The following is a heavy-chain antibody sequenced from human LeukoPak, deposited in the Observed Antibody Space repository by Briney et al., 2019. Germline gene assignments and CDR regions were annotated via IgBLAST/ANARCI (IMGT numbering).Heavy chain of an antibody. J-gene: IGHJ4*02. D-gene: IGHD3-10*01. CDR3: ARAPELNYYGSGSYFY. V-gene: IGHV1-18*01. CDR1: GYTFTSYG. CDR2: ISAYNGNT. Sequence: ASVKVSCKASGYTFTSYGISWVRQAPGQGLEWMGWISAYNGNTNYAQKLQGRVTMTTDTSTSTAYMELRSLRSEDTAVYYCARAPELNYYGSGSYFYWGQGTLVTVSS.